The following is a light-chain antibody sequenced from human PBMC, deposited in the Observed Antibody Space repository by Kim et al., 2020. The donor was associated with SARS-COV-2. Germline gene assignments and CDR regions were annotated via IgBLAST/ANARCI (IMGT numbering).Light chain of an antibody. CDR1: QGISSS. CDR3: QELKSYPRT. V-gene: IGKV1-9*01. CDR2: HAS. Sequence: DIQMTQSPSFLSASVGDTVTITCRASQGISSSLAWYQQKPGKAPKLLMYHASTLQSGVPSRFSGSGSGTEFTLTISSLQPEDFATYYCQELKSYPRTFGPGTKVDIK. J-gene: IGKJ3*01.